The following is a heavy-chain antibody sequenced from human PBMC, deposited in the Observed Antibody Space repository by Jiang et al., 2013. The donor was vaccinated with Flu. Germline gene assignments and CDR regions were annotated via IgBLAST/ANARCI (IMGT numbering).Heavy chain of an antibody. CDR3: ARRLVRGVDYYYHALGR. D-gene: IGHD3-10*01. V-gene: IGHV4-59*08. Sequence: GTTNYNPSLKSRVTISVDPSKNQFSLKLNSVTAADTAVYYCARRLVRGVDYYYHALGRLGPRDHGHRLL. CDR2: GTT. J-gene: IGHJ6*02.